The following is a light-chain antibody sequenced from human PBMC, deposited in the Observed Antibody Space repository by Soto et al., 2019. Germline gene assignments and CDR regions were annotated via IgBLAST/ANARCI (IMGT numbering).Light chain of an antibody. V-gene: IGKV3D-15*01. CDR1: QSVSSY. CDR3: QHYNYWPYT. J-gene: IGKJ2*01. CDR2: DAS. Sequence: EIVMTQSPATLSVSPGERATLSCRASQSVSSYLAWYQQKPGQAPRLLIYDASNRATGIPARFSGSGSGTDFTLTISRLEPEDFAVYYCQHYNYWPYTLGQGTKVDIK.